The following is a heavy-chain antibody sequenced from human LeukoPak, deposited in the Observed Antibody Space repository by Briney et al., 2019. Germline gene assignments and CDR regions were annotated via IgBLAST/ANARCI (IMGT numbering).Heavy chain of an antibody. D-gene: IGHD3-9*01. CDR1: GFTLRNYA. Sequence: GGPLRLSCAASGFTLRNYAMTWVRQAPGKGLEWVSAISGRVDSTYYADSVKGRFTISRDNSKNTLYLQMNSLRAEDTAVYYCAKWGDYDILTGYYDPDYWGQGTLVTVSS. J-gene: IGHJ4*02. CDR2: ISGRVDST. CDR3: AKWGDYDILTGYYDPDY. V-gene: IGHV3-23*01.